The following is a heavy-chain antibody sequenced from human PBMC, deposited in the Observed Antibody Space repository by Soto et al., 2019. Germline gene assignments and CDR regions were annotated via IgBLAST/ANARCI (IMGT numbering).Heavy chain of an antibody. J-gene: IGHJ6*02. CDR2: IWYDGSNK. CDR1: GFTFSSYG. D-gene: IGHD2-2*01. Sequence: QAQLVESGGGVVQPGRSLRLSCVASGFTFSSYGMHWVRQAPGKGLEWVAVIWYDGSNKYYGDSVKGRFTISRDNSKNTLYLQMNSLRAEDTAVYYCAKDQYQLLPPYYGMDVWGQGTTVTVSS. CDR3: AKDQYQLLPPYYGMDV. V-gene: IGHV3-33*06.